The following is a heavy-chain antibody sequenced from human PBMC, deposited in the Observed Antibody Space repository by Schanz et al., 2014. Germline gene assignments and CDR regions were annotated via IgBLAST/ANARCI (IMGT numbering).Heavy chain of an antibody. J-gene: IGHJ4*02. V-gene: IGHV3-15*01. D-gene: IGHD6-6*01. Sequence: EVQLVESGGGLVKPGGSLRLSCAASGFTFSNAWMSWVRQAPGKGLEWVGRIKSKTDGGTTDYAAPVKGRFTISRDDSKNTLYLQMNSLKTEDTAVYYCTTEGSSAGGGSWDYWGQGTLVTVSS. CDR2: IKSKTDGGTT. CDR3: TTEGSSAGGGSWDY. CDR1: GFTFSNAW.